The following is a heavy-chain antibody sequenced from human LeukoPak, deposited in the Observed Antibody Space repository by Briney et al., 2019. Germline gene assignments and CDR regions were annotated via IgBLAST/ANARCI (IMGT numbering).Heavy chain of an antibody. D-gene: IGHD2-2*01. CDR3: AKGNLVVPAATIFDY. V-gene: IGHV3-30*02. J-gene: IGHJ4*02. Sequence: SGGSLGLSCAASGFTFSSYGMHWVRQAPGKGLEWVAFIRYDGSNKYYADSVKGRFTISRDNSENTLYLQMNSLRAGDTAVYYCAKGNLVVPAATIFDYWGQGTLVTVSS. CDR2: IRYDGSNK. CDR1: GFTFSSYG.